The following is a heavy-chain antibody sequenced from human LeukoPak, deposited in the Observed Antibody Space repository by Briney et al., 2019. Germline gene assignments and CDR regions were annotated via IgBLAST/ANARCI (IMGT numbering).Heavy chain of an antibody. CDR1: GFTFSSYP. V-gene: IGHV3-23*01. J-gene: IGHJ4*02. CDR3: ANPPGGEVDY. D-gene: IGHD2-21*01. CDR2: FSSSGST. Sequence: GGSLRLYCAASGFTFSSYPMTWVRQAPGKGLEWVSVFSSSGSTFYAESVKGRFTISRDNSKNTLYLQMNGLRAEDTAVYYCANPPGGEVDYWGQGTLVTVSS.